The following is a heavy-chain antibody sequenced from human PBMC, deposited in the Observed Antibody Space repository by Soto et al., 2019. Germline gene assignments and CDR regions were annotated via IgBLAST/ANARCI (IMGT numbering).Heavy chain of an antibody. V-gene: IGHV1-18*01. CDR1: GYNFNTYG. CDR3: ARWSSTWPDNWFDP. J-gene: IGHJ5*02. Sequence: QVQLVQSGAEVKKPGASVKVSCNASGYNFNTYGFSWVRQAPGQGLEWVGWIGAYNGNTKYAQNFHGRVTITTDTSTRTAYMELRSLTSDDTAVYYCARWSSTWPDNWFDPWGQGTLVTVSS. CDR2: IGAYNGNT. D-gene: IGHD6-13*01.